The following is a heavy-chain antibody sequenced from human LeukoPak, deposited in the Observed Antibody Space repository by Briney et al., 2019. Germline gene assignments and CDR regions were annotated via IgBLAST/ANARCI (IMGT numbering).Heavy chain of an antibody. V-gene: IGHV1-69*04. CDR1: GGTFSSYA. J-gene: IGHJ5*02. Sequence: SVKVSCKASGGTFSSYAISWVRQAPGQGLEWMGRIIPTLGIANYPQKFQGRVTITADKSASAAYLELSSVRSADRAVYYCASRARRYYDFWSGSPDWFEPWGQGTLVTVSS. CDR3: ASRARRYYDFWSGSPDWFEP. CDR2: IIPTLGIA. D-gene: IGHD3-3*01.